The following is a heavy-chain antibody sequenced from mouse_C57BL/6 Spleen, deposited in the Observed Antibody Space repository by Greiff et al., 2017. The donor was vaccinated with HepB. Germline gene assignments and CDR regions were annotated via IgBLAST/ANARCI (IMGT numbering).Heavy chain of an antibody. D-gene: IGHD3-3*01. CDR2: ISSGGDYI. J-gene: IGHJ2*01. V-gene: IGHV5-9-1*02. CDR1: GFTFSSYA. Sequence: EVQRVESGEGLVKPGGSLKLSCAASGFTFSSYAMSWVRQTPEKRLEWVAYISSGGDYIYYADTVKGRFTISRDNARNTLYLQMSSLKSEDTAMYYCTRVGDFYYFDYWGQGTTLTVSS. CDR3: TRVGDFYYFDY.